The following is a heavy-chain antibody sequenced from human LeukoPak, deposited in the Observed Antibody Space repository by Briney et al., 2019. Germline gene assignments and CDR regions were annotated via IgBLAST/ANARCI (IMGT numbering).Heavy chain of an antibody. V-gene: IGHV3-23*01. J-gene: IGHJ4*02. CDR2: VSGIGDNT. CDR3: AKVPSSGGNSDDF. D-gene: IGHD2-15*01. CDR1: GFMFTSYA. Sequence: GGSLRLSCAGSGFMFTSYALSWVRQAPGKGLEWVATVSGIGDNTHYADSVKGRFTISRDNSKNMVFLQMTSLRVEDTAVYYCAKVPSSGGNSDDFWGQGTQVTVSS.